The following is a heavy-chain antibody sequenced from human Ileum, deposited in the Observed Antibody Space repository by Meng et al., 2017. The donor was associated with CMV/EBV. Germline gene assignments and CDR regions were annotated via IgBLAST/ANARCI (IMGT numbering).Heavy chain of an antibody. CDR1: GGSVSSSNYY. Sequence: GSLRLSCTVSGGSVSSSNYYWSWIRPPPGKGLEWIGYIYYSGSTYYRPSLKSRVTISVDTSKNQFSLNLSSVTAADTAVYYCARTQFGVVIHDYWGQGTLVTVSS. J-gene: IGHJ4*02. D-gene: IGHD3-3*01. CDR3: ARTQFGVVIHDY. V-gene: IGHV4-61*01. CDR2: IYYSGST.